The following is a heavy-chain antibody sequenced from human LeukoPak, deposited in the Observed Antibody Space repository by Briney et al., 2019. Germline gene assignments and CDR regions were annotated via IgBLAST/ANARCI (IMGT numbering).Heavy chain of an antibody. CDR2: IYTSGST. V-gene: IGHV4-4*07. CDR3: ARGTHYDILTGYYGDYIFDY. J-gene: IGHJ4*02. D-gene: IGHD3-9*01. Sequence: PSETLSLTCTVSGGSISSYYWSWIRQPAGKGLEWTGRIYTSGSTNYNPSLKSRVTMSVDTSKNQFSLKLSSVTAADTAVYYCARGTHYDILTGYYGDYIFDYWGQGTLVTVSS. CDR1: GGSISSYY.